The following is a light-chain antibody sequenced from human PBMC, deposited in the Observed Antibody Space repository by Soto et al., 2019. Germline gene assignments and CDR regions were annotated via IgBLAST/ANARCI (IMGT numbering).Light chain of an antibody. Sequence: QSALTQPASVSGSPGQSITISCTGISSDVGGYDYLSWYQQHPGKAPKVMIYEVSNRPSGVSNRFSGSKSGYTASLTISGLQAEDEADYFCSSYTTSGTPVFGGGTKLTVL. J-gene: IGLJ3*02. CDR2: EVS. CDR3: SSYTTSGTPV. V-gene: IGLV2-14*01. CDR1: SSDVGGYDY.